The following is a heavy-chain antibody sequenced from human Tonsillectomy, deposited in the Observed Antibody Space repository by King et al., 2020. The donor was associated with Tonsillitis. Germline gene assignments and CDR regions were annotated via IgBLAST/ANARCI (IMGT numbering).Heavy chain of an antibody. V-gene: IGHV5-51*01. CDR2: IFPGDSDT. D-gene: IGHD6-13*01. J-gene: IGHJ4*02. CDR3: ARIIAAADFDC. CDR1: GYIFTTYW. Sequence: VQLVESRVEVKKPGESLKISCKGSGYIFTTYWIGWVRQMPGEGLEWMGIIFPGDSDTTYSPSFQGQVTISADKSISTAYLQWSSLKASDTAMYYCARIIAAADFDCWGQGTLVTVSS.